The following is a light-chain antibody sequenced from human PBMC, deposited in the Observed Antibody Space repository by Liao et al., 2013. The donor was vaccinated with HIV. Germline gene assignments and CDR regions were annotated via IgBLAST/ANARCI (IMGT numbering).Light chain of an antibody. J-gene: IGLJ3*02. V-gene: IGLV3-21*04. CDR1: NIGTKS. CDR3: QVWHTTSDHHV. CDR2: YDS. Sequence: SFVLTQPPSVSVAPGETARITCGGNNIGTKSVHWYQQRPGQAPVLVIYYDSDRPSGIPERFSGSHSGNTATLTISRVEAGDEADYFCQVWHTTSDHHVFGGGTKLTVL.